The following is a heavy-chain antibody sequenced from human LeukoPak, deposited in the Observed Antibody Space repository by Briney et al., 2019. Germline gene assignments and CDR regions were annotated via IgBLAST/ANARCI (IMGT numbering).Heavy chain of an antibody. CDR3: ARDRRASYGYLFDY. CDR1: GFTFSSYE. D-gene: IGHD5-18*01. V-gene: IGHV3-21*05. CDR2: ISSSSGYT. Sequence: PGGSLRLSCAASGFTFSSYEMNWVRQAPGKGLEWVSYISSSSGYTSYADSVKGRFTISRDNAKNSLYLQMNSLRAEDTAVYYCARDRRASYGYLFDYWGQGTLVTVSS. J-gene: IGHJ4*02.